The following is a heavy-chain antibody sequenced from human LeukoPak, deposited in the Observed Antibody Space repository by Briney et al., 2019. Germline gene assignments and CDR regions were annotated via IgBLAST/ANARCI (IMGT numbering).Heavy chain of an antibody. CDR3: ARAPCSGGSCYPPDY. D-gene: IGHD2-15*01. CDR1: GGSISGYY. CDR2: IYYSGST. V-gene: IGHV4-59*13. Sequence: SETLSLTCTVSGGSISGYYWSWIRQPPGKGLEWIGYIYYSGSTNYNPSLKSRVTISVDTSKNQFSLRLSSVTAADTAVYYCARAPCSGGSCYPPDYWGQGTLVTASS. J-gene: IGHJ4*02.